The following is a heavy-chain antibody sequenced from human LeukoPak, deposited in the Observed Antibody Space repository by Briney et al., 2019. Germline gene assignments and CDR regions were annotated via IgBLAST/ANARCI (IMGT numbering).Heavy chain of an antibody. CDR2: INPNSGGT. CDR3: ARDLSVGYYFDY. V-gene: IGHV1-2*02. Sequence: ASVKVSCKASGYTFTGYYIHWVRQAPGQGLEWMGWINPNSGGTNYAQMFQGRVTMTRDTSITTAYMELCRLRSDDTAIYFCARDLSVGYYFDYWGQGTLVTVSS. CDR1: GYTFTGYY. D-gene: IGHD3-22*01. J-gene: IGHJ4*02.